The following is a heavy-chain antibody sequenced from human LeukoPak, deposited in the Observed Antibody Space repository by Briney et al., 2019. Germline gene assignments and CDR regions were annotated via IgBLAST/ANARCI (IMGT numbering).Heavy chain of an antibody. Sequence: PSETLSLTCAVYGGSFSGYYWSWIRQPPGKGLEWIGEINHSGSTNYKSSLKSRVTISVDTSKKQFSLKVSSVTAADTALYYCARGVATIGGDNWGQGILVTVSS. CDR1: GGSFSGYY. J-gene: IGHJ4*02. V-gene: IGHV4-34*01. CDR3: ARGVATIGGDN. CDR2: INHSGST. D-gene: IGHD5-12*01.